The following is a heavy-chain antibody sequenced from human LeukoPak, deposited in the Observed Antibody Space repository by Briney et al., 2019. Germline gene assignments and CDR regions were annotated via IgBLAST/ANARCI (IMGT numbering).Heavy chain of an antibody. D-gene: IGHD3-16*01. CDR3: ARSFGLHSLGY. Sequence: SETLSLTCAVYGGSFSGYYWNWIRQPPGKGLEWIGEINHTGSTNYNPSLKSRVSISLDTSKKQFSLKLSSVTAADTAVYYCARSFGLHSLGYWGPGTLVTVSS. CDR1: GGSFSGYY. V-gene: IGHV4-34*01. J-gene: IGHJ4*02. CDR2: INHTGST.